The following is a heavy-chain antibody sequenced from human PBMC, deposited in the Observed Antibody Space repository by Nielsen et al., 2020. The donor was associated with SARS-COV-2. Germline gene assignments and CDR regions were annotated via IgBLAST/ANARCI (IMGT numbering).Heavy chain of an antibody. CDR3: ARDRSYSGYDSWRTQYFDY. J-gene: IGHJ4*02. CDR2: ISYEGSNK. D-gene: IGHD5-12*01. CDR1: GLTFSSYA. Sequence: GESLKISCAASGLTFSSYAMHWVRQAPGKGLAWVAVISYEGSNKYYADSVKGRFTISRDNSKNTLYLQMNSLRAEDTAVYYCARDRSYSGYDSWRTQYFDYWGQGTLVTVSS. V-gene: IGHV3-30-3*01.